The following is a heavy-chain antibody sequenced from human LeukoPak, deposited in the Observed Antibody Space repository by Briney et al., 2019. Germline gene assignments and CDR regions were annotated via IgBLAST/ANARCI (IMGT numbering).Heavy chain of an antibody. D-gene: IGHD3-16*01. CDR2: VYTSGST. CDR1: GGSISGYY. V-gene: IGHV4-4*07. J-gene: IGHJ5*02. Sequence: SETLSLTCTVSGGSISGYYWSWIRQPAGKGLEWIGRVYTSGSTNYNPSLKSRVTMSIVTSKNQFSLNLSSVTAADTAVYYCAKSPSGRGGYTWFDPWGQGTLVTVSS. CDR3: AKSPSGRGGYTWFDP.